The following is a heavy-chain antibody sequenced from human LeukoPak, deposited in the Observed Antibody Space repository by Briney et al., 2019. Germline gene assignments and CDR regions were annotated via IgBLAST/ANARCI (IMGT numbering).Heavy chain of an antibody. CDR1: GGSISSYY. V-gene: IGHV4-59*12. CDR3: ARGFDSGTYEAFDI. Sequence: SETLSLTCTVSGGSISSYYWSWIRQPPGKGLEWIGYIYYSGSTNYNPSLKSRVTMSRDTSKNHFSLKVTSVTAADTAVYYCARGFDSGTYEAFDIWGQGTRVTVSS. CDR2: IYYSGST. D-gene: IGHD3-10*01. J-gene: IGHJ3*02.